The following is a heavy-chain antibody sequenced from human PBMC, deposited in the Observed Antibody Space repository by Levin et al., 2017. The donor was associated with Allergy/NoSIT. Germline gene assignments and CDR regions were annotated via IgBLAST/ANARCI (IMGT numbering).Heavy chain of an antibody. CDR3: ARGGSDSYEALMDY. J-gene: IGHJ4*02. CDR2: IFTDGSST. Sequence: GGSLRLSCAASGFTFSAFRMHWVRQAPGKGLEWVSRIFTDGSSTIYADSVKGRFSISRDNAKNTLYLQMNSLRAEDTAVYYGARGGSDSYEALMDYWGQGTLVTVSS. D-gene: IGHD3-22*01. CDR1: GFTFSAFR. V-gene: IGHV3-74*01.